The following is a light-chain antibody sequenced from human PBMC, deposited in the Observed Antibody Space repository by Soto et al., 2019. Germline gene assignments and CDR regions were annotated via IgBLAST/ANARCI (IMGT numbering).Light chain of an antibody. Sequence: DIQMTHSPSSLSASVRDRVAITCRASQGISNYLAWYQQKPGKVPKLLIYAASTLQSGVPSRFSGSGSGTDFTLTISSLQPEDVATYYCQKYNSALWTFGQGTKVDNK. CDR2: AAS. CDR3: QKYNSALWT. CDR1: QGISNY. J-gene: IGKJ1*01. V-gene: IGKV1-27*01.